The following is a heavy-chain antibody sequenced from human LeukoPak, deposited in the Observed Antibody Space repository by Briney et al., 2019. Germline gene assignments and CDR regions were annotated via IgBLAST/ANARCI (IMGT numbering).Heavy chain of an antibody. CDR1: GYTFSNFG. J-gene: IGHJ4*02. D-gene: IGHD3-22*01. V-gene: IGHV1-18*03. CDR3: ARRSLVVVSPCGDY. Sequence: ASVKVSCKASGYTFSNFGISWVRQAPGQGLEWMGWISPHNDNTNYAQKFQGRVAMTTDTSTTTAYMELRSLTSDDMAVYFCARRSLVVVSPCGDYWGQGTLVTVSS. CDR2: ISPHNDNT.